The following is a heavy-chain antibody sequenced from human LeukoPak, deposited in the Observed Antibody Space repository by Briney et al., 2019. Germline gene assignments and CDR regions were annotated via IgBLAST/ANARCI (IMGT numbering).Heavy chain of an antibody. CDR3: ARDLWFGELSFNPSDY. V-gene: IGHV3-21*01. D-gene: IGHD3-10*01. J-gene: IGHJ4*02. Sequence: PGGSLRLSCAASGFTFSSYSMNWVRQAPGKGLEWVSSISSSSSYIYYADSVKGQFTISRDNAKNSLYLQMNSLRAEDTAVYYCARDLWFGELSFNPSDYWGQGTLVTVSS. CDR1: GFTFSSYS. CDR2: ISSSSSYI.